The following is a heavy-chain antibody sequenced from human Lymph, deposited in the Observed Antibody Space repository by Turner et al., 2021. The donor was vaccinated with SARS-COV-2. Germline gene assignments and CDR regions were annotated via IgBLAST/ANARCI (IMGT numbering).Heavy chain of an antibody. D-gene: IGHD2-21*01. CDR1: GFTFSTYG. CDR2: ISYDGSNQ. J-gene: IGHJ6*02. Sequence: QVQLVESGGGVVQPGRSLRLSCAASGFTFSTYGMHWVRQAPGKGLEWVAVISYDGSNQYYAYSVKGRFTISRDNSKNTLYLQMNSLRAEDTAVYYCALFGYHYYGLDVWGQGTTVTVSS. V-gene: IGHV3-30*03. CDR3: ALFGYHYYGLDV.